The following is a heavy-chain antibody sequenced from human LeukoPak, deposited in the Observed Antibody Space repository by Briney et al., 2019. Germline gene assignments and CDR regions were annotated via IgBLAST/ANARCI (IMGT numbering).Heavy chain of an antibody. D-gene: IGHD5-18*01. CDR2: IRTSGST. Sequence: SETLSLTCTVSGGSISSYYWSWIRQPAGKGLEWIGRIRTSGSTNYNPSLKSRVTMSVDTSKNQFSLKLSSVTAADTAVYYCARCGYIYGSLPYYYMDVWGKGTTVTISS. CDR3: ARCGYIYGSLPYYYMDV. CDR1: GGSISSYY. J-gene: IGHJ6*03. V-gene: IGHV4-4*07.